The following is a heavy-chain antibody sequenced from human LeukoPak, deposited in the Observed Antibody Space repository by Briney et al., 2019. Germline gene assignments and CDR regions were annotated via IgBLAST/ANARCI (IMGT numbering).Heavy chain of an antibody. D-gene: IGHD3-22*01. Sequence: GGSLRLSLAASGFTFSSYAMSWVRKPPGKGLEWVSAISGSGGATYYADSVKGRFTISRDNSKNTLYLQMNSLRAEDTAVYYCAKENYYDSSGYYHYDYWGQGTLVTVSS. J-gene: IGHJ4*02. CDR1: GFTFSSYA. V-gene: IGHV3-23*01. CDR2: ISGSGGAT. CDR3: AKENYYDSSGYYHYDY.